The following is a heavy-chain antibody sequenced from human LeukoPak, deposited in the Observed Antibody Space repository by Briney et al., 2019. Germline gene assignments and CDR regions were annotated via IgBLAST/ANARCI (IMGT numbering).Heavy chain of an antibody. CDR2: IYYTGNT. CDR3: ARDSGSSPTFDY. V-gene: IGHV4-59*01. J-gene: IGHJ4*02. CDR1: GGSISNSF. Sequence: SETLSLTCTVSGGSISNSFWSWIRQPPGKGLEWIAYIYYTGNTKYNPSLKSRVTISVDTSRNQFSLRLSTVTAEDTAVDYCARDSGSSPTFDYWGQGTLVTVSS. D-gene: IGHD1-26*01.